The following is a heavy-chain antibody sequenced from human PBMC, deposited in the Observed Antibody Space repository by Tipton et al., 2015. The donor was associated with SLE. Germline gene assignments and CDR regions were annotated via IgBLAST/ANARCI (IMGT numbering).Heavy chain of an antibody. J-gene: IGHJ3*02. CDR3: ARQPTQFQLLPRRAFDI. CDR2: IYSSGTT. Sequence: TLSLTCTVSGGSITNYYWSWIRQPPGKGPECIGYIYSSGTTNYNPSLKSRVTISTDTSKKQFFLNLSTVTAADTAVFYCARQPTQFQLLPRRAFDIWGQGTLVTVSS. D-gene: IGHD2-2*01. CDR1: GGSITNYY. V-gene: IGHV4-59*01.